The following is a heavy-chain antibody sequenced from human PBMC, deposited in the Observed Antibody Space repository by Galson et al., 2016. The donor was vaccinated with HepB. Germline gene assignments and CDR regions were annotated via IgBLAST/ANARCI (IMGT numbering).Heavy chain of an antibody. J-gene: IGHJ4*02. CDR2: IEPDGSRP. V-gene: IGHV3-74*01. CDR3: ARDLSGPDY. CDR1: GFTFTHHQ. Sequence: SLRLSCAVSGFTFTHHQMHWVRQLPGKGLVWVSRIEPDGSRPIYADSVKGRVTISRDNAENMLYLQMDSLRADDTAVYYCARDLSGPDYWGQGTLVTVSS.